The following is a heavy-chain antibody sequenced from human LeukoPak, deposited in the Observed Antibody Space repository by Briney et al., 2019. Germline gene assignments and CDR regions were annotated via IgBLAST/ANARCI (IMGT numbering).Heavy chain of an antibody. V-gene: IGHV3-11*01. CDR1: GFTFSDFF. CDR2: ISAGGGTI. Sequence: PGGSLRLSCAASGFTFSDFFMSWIRQAPGKGLEWVSYISAGGGTIYYSDSVKGRFTISRDNAKNFLYLQMNSLRAEDTAVYYCARDPHHCTNGVCYTRFDYWGQGTLVTVSS. CDR3: ARDPHHCTNGVCYTRFDY. J-gene: IGHJ4*02. D-gene: IGHD2-8*01.